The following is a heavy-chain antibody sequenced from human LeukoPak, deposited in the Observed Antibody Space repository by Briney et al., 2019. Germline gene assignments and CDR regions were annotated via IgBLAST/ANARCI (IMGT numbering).Heavy chain of an antibody. CDR3: ARRTSGSYYFDF. D-gene: IGHD1-1*01. CDR2: IYYSGST. Sequence: SETLSLTCTVSGGSIRSYYWSWIRQPPGRGLEWIGNIYYSGSTDYNPALKRRVTMSMDTSRSQFSLKLSSMTAADTAVYYCARRTSGSYYFDFWGQGALVTVSS. V-gene: IGHV4-59*08. CDR1: GGSIRSYY. J-gene: IGHJ4*02.